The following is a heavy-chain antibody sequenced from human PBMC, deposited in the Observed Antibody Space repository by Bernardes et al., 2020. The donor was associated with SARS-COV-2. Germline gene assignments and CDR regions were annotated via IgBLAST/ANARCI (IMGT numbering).Heavy chain of an antibody. CDR2: IWYDGSNK. J-gene: IGHJ6*02. CDR3: ARDRIQLWVYQYYYYYYGMDV. Sequence: GGSLRLSCAASGFTFSSYGMHWVRQAPGKGLEWVAVIWYDGSNKYYADSVKGRFTISRDNSKNTLYLQMNSLRAEDTAVYYCARDRIQLWVYQYYYYYYGMDVWGQGTTVTVSS. D-gene: IGHD5-18*01. CDR1: GFTFSSYG. V-gene: IGHV3-33*01.